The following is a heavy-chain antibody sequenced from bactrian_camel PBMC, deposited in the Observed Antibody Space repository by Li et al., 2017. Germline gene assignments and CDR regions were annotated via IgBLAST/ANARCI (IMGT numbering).Heavy chain of an antibody. CDR3: QNDLV. V-gene: IGHV3S40*01. J-gene: IGHJ4*01. Sequence: VQLVESGGDLVQPGGSLRLSCTGSGFTFSDYTMTWHRRTPAGIIEWLGAIRSDAGWTEYAVPVKDRFTITRDNTKNTVYLQLNSLKSEDTGLYYCQNDLVRGQGTQVTVS. CDR1: GFTFSDYT. CDR2: IRSDAGWT.